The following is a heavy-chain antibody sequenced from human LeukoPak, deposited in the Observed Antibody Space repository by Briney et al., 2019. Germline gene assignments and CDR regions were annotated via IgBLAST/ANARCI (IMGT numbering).Heavy chain of an antibody. CDR1: GFTLSSYA. V-gene: IGHV3-23*01. Sequence: GGSLRLSCAASGFTLSSYAMSWVRQAPGKGLECVSTISGGGDSTYYADSVKGRFTISRDNSKNTLFLQMNSLRAEDTAVYYCAKDTTTHTVTTHYFDYWGQGSLVTVSS. J-gene: IGHJ4*02. D-gene: IGHD4-17*01. CDR2: ISGGGDST. CDR3: AKDTTTHTVTTHYFDY.